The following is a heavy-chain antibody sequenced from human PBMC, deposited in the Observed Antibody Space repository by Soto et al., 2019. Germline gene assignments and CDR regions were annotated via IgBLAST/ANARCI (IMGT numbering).Heavy chain of an antibody. J-gene: IGHJ5*01. CDR3: AKLRWGSDNWFDY. D-gene: IGHD3-10*01. Sequence: GGSLGLSCASSGFTFSSYAMILVRQTPGKGLEWVSAISGSGDSTYYADSVKGRFTISRDNSKNTLYLQMNSLRAEDTAVYYCAKLRWGSDNWFDYWGQGTLVTVSS. V-gene: IGHV3-23*01. CDR2: ISGSGDST. CDR1: GFTFSSYA.